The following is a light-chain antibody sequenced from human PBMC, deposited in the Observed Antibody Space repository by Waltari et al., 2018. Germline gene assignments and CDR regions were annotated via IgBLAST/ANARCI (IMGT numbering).Light chain of an antibody. CDR3: QQYKTWPYA. Sequence: EIVLTQSPATLSVSPGETATLSCRASQSVSTNLAWYQHTPGQAPRLLIYDASTRVTGIPGRLSGSGSGTEFILTIDNLQSEDFALFYCQQYKTWPYAFGQGTKIEIK. CDR2: DAS. CDR1: QSVSTN. J-gene: IGKJ2*01. V-gene: IGKV3-15*01.